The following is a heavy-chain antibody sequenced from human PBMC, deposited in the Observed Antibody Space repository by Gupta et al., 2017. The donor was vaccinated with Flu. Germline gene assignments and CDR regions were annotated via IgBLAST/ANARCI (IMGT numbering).Heavy chain of an antibody. CDR2: INHSGST. V-gene: IGHV4-34*01. Sequence: QVQLQQWGAGLLKPSETLSLTCAVYGGSFSGYSWSWIRQPPGKGLEWIGEINHSGSTNYNPSLKSRVTISVDTSKNQFSLKLSSVTAADTAVYYCARVGCSSTSCYLYAFDIWGQGTMVTVSS. D-gene: IGHD2-2*01. CDR1: GGSFSGYS. CDR3: ARVGCSSTSCYLYAFDI. J-gene: IGHJ3*02.